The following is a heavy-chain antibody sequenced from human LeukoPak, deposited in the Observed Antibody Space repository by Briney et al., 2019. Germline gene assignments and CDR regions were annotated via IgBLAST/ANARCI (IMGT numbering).Heavy chain of an antibody. V-gene: IGHV3-53*01. D-gene: IGHD1-1*01. Sequence: GGSLRLSCAASGFTVSSNYMSWVRQAPGKGLEWVSVIYSGGSTYYSDSVKGRFTISRDNSKTTLYLQMNSLRAEDTAVYYCARDLSNSGYFDYWGRGTLVTVSS. CDR2: IYSGGST. CDR3: ARDLSNSGYFDY. J-gene: IGHJ4*02. CDR1: GFTVSSNY.